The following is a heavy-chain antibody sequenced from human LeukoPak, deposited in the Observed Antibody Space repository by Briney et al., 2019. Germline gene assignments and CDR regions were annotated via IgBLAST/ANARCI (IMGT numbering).Heavy chain of an antibody. V-gene: IGHV1-2*06. Sequence: ASVKVSCKASGYTFTGYYMHWVRQAPGEGLEWRGRSHPDSGGTNYAQKFPGRFTMTRDTSISTAYMELSRLRSDDTAVYYCARSSKDGYKIRWGEGDLVTASS. CDR2: SHPDSGGT. J-gene: IGHJ4*02. D-gene: IGHD5-24*01. CDR1: GYTFTGYY. CDR3: ARSSKDGYKIR.